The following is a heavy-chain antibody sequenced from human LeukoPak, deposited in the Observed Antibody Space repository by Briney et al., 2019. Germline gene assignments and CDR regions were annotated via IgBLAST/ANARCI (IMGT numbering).Heavy chain of an antibody. CDR3: AQDTVVDTVMAMDY. V-gene: IGHV3-43*02. J-gene: IGHJ4*02. CDR2: ISGDAGST. Sequence: GGSLRLSCVASGIPCDDNNMHWVRQAPGKGLEWVSLISGDAGSTYYGDSVKGRFTISRDNSKNSLYLQMNSLRTEDTALYYCAQDTVVDTVMAMDYWGQATLVTVSS. D-gene: IGHD5-18*01. CDR1: GIPCDDNN.